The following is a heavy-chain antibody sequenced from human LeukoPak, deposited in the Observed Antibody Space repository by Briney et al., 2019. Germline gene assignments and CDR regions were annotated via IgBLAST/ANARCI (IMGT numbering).Heavy chain of an antibody. V-gene: IGHV4-39*07. J-gene: IGHJ5*02. CDR2: IYYSGST. Sequence: PSETLSLTCTVSGGSISSSSYYWGWIRQPPGKGLEWIGSIYYSGSTYYNPSLKSRVTISVDTSKHQFSLKLSSVTAADTAVYYCARDAWGSSSWGPRVHWFDPWGQGTLVTVSS. D-gene: IGHD6-13*01. CDR3: ARDAWGSSSWGPRVHWFDP. CDR1: GGSISSSSYY.